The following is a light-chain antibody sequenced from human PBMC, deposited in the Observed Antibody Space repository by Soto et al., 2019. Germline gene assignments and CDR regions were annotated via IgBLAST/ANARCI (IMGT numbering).Light chain of an antibody. CDR3: HQRTNWSRGT. Sequence: EIVLTQSPATLSLSPGDRATLSCRASPSVSSCLAWYQQKPGQAPRLLIYDASNRDTGIPARFSGSGSGTDVIATISSIEPDDVSDYYYHQRTNWSRGTFGQGTKLEIK. J-gene: IGKJ2*01. V-gene: IGKV3-11*01. CDR2: DAS. CDR1: PSVSSC.